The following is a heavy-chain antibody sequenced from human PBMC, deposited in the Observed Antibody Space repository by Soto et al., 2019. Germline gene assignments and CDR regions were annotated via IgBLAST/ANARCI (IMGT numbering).Heavy chain of an antibody. J-gene: IGHJ1*01. CDR1: GFSLKNYA. CDR3: PRDCSSSGCSVWRY. Sequence: EVQLLESGGNLVQPGGSLRLSCAASGFSLKNYAMTWVRQAPGKGLEWVSGITGSGDKTYYADSVKGRFIISRDNSENPLYLQISSLGAEDTALSYCPRDCSSSGCSVWRYWGQGTQVTVST. D-gene: IGHD2-2*01. CDR2: ITGSGDKT. V-gene: IGHV3-23*01.